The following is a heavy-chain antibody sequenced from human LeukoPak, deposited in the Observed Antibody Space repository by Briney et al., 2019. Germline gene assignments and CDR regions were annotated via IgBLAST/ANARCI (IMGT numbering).Heavy chain of an antibody. Sequence: PGDSLTLSCAASGFTFRCYAMSWVRQAPRKGLAWVSAISGSGGSTYYADSVKGRFTISRDNSKNTLYLQMNSLRAEDTAVYYCAKEGRIQLWLNGAYDYWGQGTLVTVSS. D-gene: IGHD5-18*01. V-gene: IGHV3-23*01. J-gene: IGHJ4*02. CDR3: AKEGRIQLWLNGAYDY. CDR2: ISGSGGST. CDR1: GFTFRCYA.